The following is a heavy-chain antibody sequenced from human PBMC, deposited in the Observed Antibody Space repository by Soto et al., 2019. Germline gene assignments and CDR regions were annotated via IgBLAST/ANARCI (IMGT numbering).Heavy chain of an antibody. CDR3: AHTRARLVLLDY. D-gene: IGHD2-8*02. Sequence: SGPTLVNPTQTLTLTCTFSGFSLSTSEVGVGWIRQPPGKALEWLALIYWDDDKRYSPSLKNRLAVTKDTSKNQVVLTMTNMDPVDTATYYCAHTRARLVLLDYWGQGTLVTVSS. CDR2: IYWDDDK. J-gene: IGHJ4*02. V-gene: IGHV2-5*02. CDR1: GFSLSTSEVG.